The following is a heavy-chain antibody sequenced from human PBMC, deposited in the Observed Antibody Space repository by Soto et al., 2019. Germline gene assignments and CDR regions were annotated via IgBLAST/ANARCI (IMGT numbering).Heavy chain of an antibody. J-gene: IGHJ4*02. Sequence: QVQLVESGGGVVQPGGSLRLSCAASGFTFSTSVMHWVRQAPGKGLEWMAILTDGGNKKYYADSVKGRFTISRDISESTLFLQMNSLRTEDTAVYYCASEAFEAGRGHFGYWRQGTLVSVTS. CDR1: GFTFSTSV. D-gene: IGHD6-13*01. CDR3: ASEAFEAGRGHFGY. V-gene: IGHV3-30-3*01. CDR2: LTDGGNKK.